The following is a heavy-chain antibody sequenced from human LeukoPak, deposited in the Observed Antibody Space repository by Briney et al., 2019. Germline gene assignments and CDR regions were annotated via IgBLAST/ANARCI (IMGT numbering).Heavy chain of an antibody. CDR3: ARQDGDGLYYFDY. D-gene: IGHD3-9*01. J-gene: IGHJ4*02. CDR1: GYSFSIYW. V-gene: IGHV5-51*01. Sequence: GESLRISCEVSGYSFSIYWIAWVRQVPGKGLEWMGVIYPGDSDTRCGPSFQGQVTISVDKSINTAYLQWNSLKASDTAMYYCARQDGDGLYYFDYWGQGALVTVSS. CDR2: IYPGDSDT.